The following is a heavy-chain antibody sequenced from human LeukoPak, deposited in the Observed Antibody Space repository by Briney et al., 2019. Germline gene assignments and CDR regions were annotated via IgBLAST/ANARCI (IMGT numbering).Heavy chain of an antibody. CDR1: GGSISSSSYY. Sequence: SETLSLTCTVSGGSISSSSYYWGWIRQPPGKGLEWIGSIYYSGSTYYNPSLKSRVTISVDTSKNQFSLKLSSVTAADTAVYYCARAQTQWLVRRWFDPWGQGTLVTVSS. CDR3: ARAQTQWLVRRWFDP. CDR2: IYYSGST. D-gene: IGHD6-19*01. V-gene: IGHV4-39*07. J-gene: IGHJ5*02.